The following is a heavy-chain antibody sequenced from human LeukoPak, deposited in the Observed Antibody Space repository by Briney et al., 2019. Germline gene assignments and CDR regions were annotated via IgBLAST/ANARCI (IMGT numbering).Heavy chain of an antibody. CDR1: GFTFSSYW. CDR2: IKQDGSEK. V-gene: IGHV3-7*01. J-gene: IGHJ3*02. CDR3: ASGRRYCSSTSCRIGAFDI. Sequence: GGSLRLYCAASGFTFSSYWMSWVRQAPGKGLEWVANIKQDGSEKYYVDSVKGRFTISRDNAKNSLYLQMNSLRAEDTAVHYCASGRRYCSSTSCRIGAFDIWGQGTMVTVSS. D-gene: IGHD2-2*01.